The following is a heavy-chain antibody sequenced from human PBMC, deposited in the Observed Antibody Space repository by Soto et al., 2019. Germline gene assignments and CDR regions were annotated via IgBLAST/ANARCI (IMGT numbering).Heavy chain of an antibody. D-gene: IGHD5-18*01. CDR1: GGTFSSYA. Sequence: SVKVSCKASGGTFSSYAISWVRQAPGQGLEWMGGIIPIFGTANYAQKFQGRVTITADESTSTAYMELSSLRSEDTAVYYCASAARGYSYGHPLYYYYGMDVWGQGTTVTVSS. J-gene: IGHJ6*02. CDR2: IIPIFGTA. CDR3: ASAARGYSYGHPLYYYYGMDV. V-gene: IGHV1-69*13.